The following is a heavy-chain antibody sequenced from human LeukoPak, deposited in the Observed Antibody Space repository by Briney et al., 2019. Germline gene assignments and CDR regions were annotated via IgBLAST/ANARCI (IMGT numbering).Heavy chain of an antibody. CDR2: FDPEDGET. CDR1: GYTLTELS. D-gene: IGHD6-6*01. J-gene: IGHJ3*02. CDR3: ATVSTSSSTEGDAFDI. Sequence: SVKVSCKVSGYTLTELSMHWVRQAPGKGLEWMGGFDPEDGETIYAQKFQGRVTMTEDTSTDTAYMELSSLRSEDTAVYYCATVSTSSSTEGDAFDIWGQGTMVTVSS. V-gene: IGHV1-24*01.